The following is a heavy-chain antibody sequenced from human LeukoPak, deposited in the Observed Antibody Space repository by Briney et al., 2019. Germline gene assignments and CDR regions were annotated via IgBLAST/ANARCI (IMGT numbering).Heavy chain of an antibody. V-gene: IGHV1-24*01. J-gene: IGHJ6*02. CDR1: GYTLTELS. CDR3: ASSSWPRDVYYYYGMDV. D-gene: IGHD6-13*01. CDR2: FDPEDGET. Sequence: ASVKVSCKVSGYTLTELSLHWVRQAPGKGLEWMGGFDPEDGETIYAQKFQGRVTMTEDTSTDTAYMELSSLRSEDTAVYYCASSSWPRDVYYYYGMDVWGQGTTVTVSS.